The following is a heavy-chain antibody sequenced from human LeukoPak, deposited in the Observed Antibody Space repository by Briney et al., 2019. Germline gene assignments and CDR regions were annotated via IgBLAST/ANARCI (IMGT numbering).Heavy chain of an antibody. J-gene: IGHJ6*03. Sequence: GGSLRLSCAASGFTFSSYWMSWVRQAPGKGLEWVANIKQDGSEKYYVDSVKGRFTISRDNSKNTLYLQMNSLRAEDTAVYYCVKDSSITQYYFYYMDVWGKGTTVTVSS. D-gene: IGHD5-12*01. CDR2: IKQDGSEK. CDR3: VKDSSITQYYFYYMDV. V-gene: IGHV3-7*03. CDR1: GFTFSSYW.